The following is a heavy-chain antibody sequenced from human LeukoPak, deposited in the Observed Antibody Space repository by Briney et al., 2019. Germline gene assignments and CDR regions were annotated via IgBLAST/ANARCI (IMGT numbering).Heavy chain of an antibody. D-gene: IGHD5-24*01. V-gene: IGHV4-61*08. J-gene: IGHJ3*02. CDR2: IYYSGST. CDR1: GGSISSGDYY. CDR3: ARHRRGWLESPLDAFEI. Sequence: SETLSLTCTVSGGSISSGDYYWSWIRQPPGKGLEWLGYIYYSGSTNYNPSLKSRVIMSVDTSKNQFFLKLSSVTAADTAVYHCARHRRGWLESPLDAFEIWGQGTMVTVSS.